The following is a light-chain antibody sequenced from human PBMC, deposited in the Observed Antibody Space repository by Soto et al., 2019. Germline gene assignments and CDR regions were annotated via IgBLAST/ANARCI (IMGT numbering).Light chain of an antibody. Sequence: QSVLTQPASVSGSPGQSITISCTGTSSDVGGYNYISWYQQHPGKAPKFIIYDVRNRPSGVSIRFSGSRSGNTASLTISGLQAEDEADYYCSSYTSSSTVIFCGGTKLTVL. V-gene: IGLV2-14*01. CDR1: SSDVGGYNY. CDR2: DVR. CDR3: SSYTSSSTVI. J-gene: IGLJ2*01.